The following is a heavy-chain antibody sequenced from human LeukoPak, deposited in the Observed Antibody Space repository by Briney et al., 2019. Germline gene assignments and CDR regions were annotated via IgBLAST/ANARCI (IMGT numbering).Heavy chain of an antibody. CDR3: ARGRGFDYGGQDSDY. Sequence: ASVKVSCKASGYTFTSYDINWVRQTTGQGLEWMGWMNPNSGNTGYAQKFQGRVTITRNTSISTAYMELSSLRSEDTAVYYCARGRGFDYGGQDSDYWGQGTLVTVSS. V-gene: IGHV1-8*03. D-gene: IGHD4-23*01. CDR2: MNPNSGNT. J-gene: IGHJ4*02. CDR1: GYTFTSYD.